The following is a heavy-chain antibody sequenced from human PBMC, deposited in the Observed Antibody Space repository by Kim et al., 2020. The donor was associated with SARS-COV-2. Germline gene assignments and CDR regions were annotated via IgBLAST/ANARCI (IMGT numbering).Heavy chain of an antibody. Sequence: SPSIQGQVTISADKSISTAYLQWSSLKASDTAMYYCARHLSVAGAHFDYWGQGTLVTVSS. D-gene: IGHD6-19*01. CDR3: ARHLSVAGAHFDY. J-gene: IGHJ4*02. V-gene: IGHV5-51*01.